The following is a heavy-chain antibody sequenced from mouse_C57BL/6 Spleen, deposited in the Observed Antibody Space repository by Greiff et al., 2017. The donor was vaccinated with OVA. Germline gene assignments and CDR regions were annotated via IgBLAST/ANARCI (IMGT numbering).Heavy chain of an antibody. CDR2: ISYDGSN. CDR1: GYSITSGYY. CDR3: AREGNYYGSSYVGYFDV. V-gene: IGHV3-6*01. D-gene: IGHD1-1*01. J-gene: IGHJ1*03. Sequence: EVQLQESGPGLVKPSQSLSLTCSVTGYSITSGYYWNWIRQFPGNKLEWMGYISYDGSNNYNPSLKNRISITRDTSKNQFFLKLNSVTTEDTATYYCAREGNYYGSSYVGYFDVWGTGTTVTVSS.